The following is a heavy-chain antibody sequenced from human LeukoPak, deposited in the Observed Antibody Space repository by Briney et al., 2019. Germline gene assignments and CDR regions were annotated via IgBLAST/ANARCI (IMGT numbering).Heavy chain of an antibody. D-gene: IGHD3-10*01. V-gene: IGHV3-23*01. CDR1: GFTFSSYA. J-gene: IGHJ4*02. CDR3: AKSDSSGSYPLDY. CDR2: VSGSGGDT. Sequence: GGSLRLSCAASGFTFSSYAMSWVRQAPGKGLDWVSIVSGSGGDTFYADSVKGRFTISRDNSKSTLYLQVNSLRAEDTAVYYCAKSDSSGSYPLDYWGQGTLVTASS.